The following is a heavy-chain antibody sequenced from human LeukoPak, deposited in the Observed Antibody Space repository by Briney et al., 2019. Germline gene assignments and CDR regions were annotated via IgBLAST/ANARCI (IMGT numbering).Heavy chain of an antibody. D-gene: IGHD4-11*01. CDR1: GFTFSIYS. V-gene: IGHV3-21*01. Sequence: PGGSLRLSCAASGFTFSIYSMNWVRQAPGKGLEWVSSIGSSTSYIYYADSVRGRFTISRDNSESSLYLQMNSLSAEDTAVYYCARDVGNDYSNRYFAMDVWGQGTTVTVSS. CDR2: IGSSTSYI. J-gene: IGHJ6*02. CDR3: ARDVGNDYSNRYFAMDV.